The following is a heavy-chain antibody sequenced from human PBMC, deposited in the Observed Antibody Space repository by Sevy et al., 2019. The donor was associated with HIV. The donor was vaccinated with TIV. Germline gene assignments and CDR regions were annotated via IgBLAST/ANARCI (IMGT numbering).Heavy chain of an antibody. CDR3: AKDLVGPGRRYFDY. Sequence: GGSLRLSCTASGFTFSNFGMHWVRQVPGKGLEWVTFIRYDGSDKYYAASVKGRFTISRDDSKNTLYLQMDRLRAEDTAIYYCAKDLVGPGRRYFDYWGQGTLVTVSS. CDR1: GFTFSNFG. D-gene: IGHD2-15*01. J-gene: IGHJ4*02. CDR2: IRYDGSDK. V-gene: IGHV3-30*02.